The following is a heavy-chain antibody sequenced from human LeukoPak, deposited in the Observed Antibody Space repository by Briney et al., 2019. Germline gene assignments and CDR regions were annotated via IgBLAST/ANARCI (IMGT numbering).Heavy chain of an antibody. Sequence: PGGSLRLSCAASGFTFSSYERNWVRQAPGKGLEWVSYISSSGSTIYYADSVKGRFTISRDNAKNSLYLQMNSLRAEDTAVYYCARDSYYDILTGYSHFDYWGQGTLVTVSS. D-gene: IGHD3-9*01. CDR3: ARDSYYDILTGYSHFDY. V-gene: IGHV3-48*03. CDR2: ISSSGSTI. J-gene: IGHJ4*02. CDR1: GFTFSSYE.